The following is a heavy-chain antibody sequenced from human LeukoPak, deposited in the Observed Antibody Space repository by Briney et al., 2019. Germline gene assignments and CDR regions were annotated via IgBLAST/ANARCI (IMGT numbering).Heavy chain of an antibody. J-gene: IGHJ4*02. Sequence: SETLSLTCAVYGGSFSGYYWSWIRQPPGKGLEWIGEINHSGSTNYNPSLKSRVTISVDTSKNQSSLKLSSVTAADTAVYYCARARKYCSSWAEGYFDYWGQGTLVTVSS. CDR3: ARARKYCSSWAEGYFDY. CDR2: INHSGST. V-gene: IGHV4-34*01. D-gene: IGHD6-13*01. CDR1: GGSFSGYY.